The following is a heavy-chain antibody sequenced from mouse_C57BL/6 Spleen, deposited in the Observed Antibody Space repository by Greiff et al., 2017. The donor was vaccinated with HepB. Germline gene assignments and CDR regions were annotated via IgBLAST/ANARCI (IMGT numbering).Heavy chain of an antibody. J-gene: IGHJ3*01. CDR3: VRPYDHGGFAY. CDR1: GFSFNTYA. D-gene: IGHD2-3*01. CDR2: IRSKSNNYAT. V-gene: IGHV10-1*01. Sequence: DVMLVESGGGLVQPKGSLKLSCAASGFSFNTYAMNWVRQAPGKGLEWVARIRSKSNNYATYYADSVKDRFTISRDDSESMLYLQMNNLKTEDTAMYYCVRPYDHGGFAYWGQGTLVTVSA.